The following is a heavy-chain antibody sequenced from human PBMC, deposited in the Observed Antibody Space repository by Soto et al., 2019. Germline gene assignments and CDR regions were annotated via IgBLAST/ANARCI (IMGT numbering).Heavy chain of an antibody. V-gene: IGHV3-33*01. J-gene: IGHJ6*02. CDR2: IWYDGSNK. CDR1: GFTFSSYG. Sequence: QVQLVESGGGVVQPGRSLRLSCAASGFTFSSYGMHWVRQAPGKGLEWVAVIWYDGSNKYYADSVKGRFTTSRDNSKNALYLQMNGLRAEDTAVYYCARDQGSSWSRSQYYSYGMDVWGQGPTVTVSS. D-gene: IGHD6-13*01. CDR3: ARDQGSSWSRSQYYSYGMDV.